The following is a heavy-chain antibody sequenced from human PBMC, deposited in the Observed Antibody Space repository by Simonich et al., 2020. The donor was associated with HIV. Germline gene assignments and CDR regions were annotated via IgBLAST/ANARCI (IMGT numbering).Heavy chain of an antibody. V-gene: IGHV4-38-2*01. CDR1: GYSISSGYY. Sequence: QVQLQESGPGLVKPSETLSLTCAVSGYSISSGYYWGWIRQPPGKGLEWIGSLYHSGSTYYNPSLKSRVTISVDTSKNQFSLKLSSVTAADTAVYYCARVLQFLYAFDIWGQGTMVTVSS. CDR2: LYHSGST. D-gene: IGHD3-3*01. CDR3: ARVLQFLYAFDI. J-gene: IGHJ3*02.